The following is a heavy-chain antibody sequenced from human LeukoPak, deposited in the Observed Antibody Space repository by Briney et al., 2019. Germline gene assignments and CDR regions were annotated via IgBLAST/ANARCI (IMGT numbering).Heavy chain of an antibody. CDR3: ARHYTGLKD. D-gene: IGHD4-11*01. V-gene: IGHV4-38-2*02. Sequence: SETLSLTCTVSGYSISSGYYWGWIRQPPGKGLEWIGSIYHSGSTYYNPSLKSRVTISVDTSKNQFSLKLSSVTAADTAVYYCARHYTGLKDWGQGTLVTVSS. CDR2: IYHSGST. J-gene: IGHJ4*02. CDR1: GYSISSGYY.